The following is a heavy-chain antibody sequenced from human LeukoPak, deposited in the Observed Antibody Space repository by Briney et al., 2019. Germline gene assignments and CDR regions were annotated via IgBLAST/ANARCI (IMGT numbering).Heavy chain of an antibody. CDR2: INPSGGST. Sequence: GASVKVSCKASGYTFTSYYMHWVRQAPGQGLEWMGIINPSGGSTSYAQKFQGRVTMTRDTSTSTVYMELSSLRSEDTAVYYCARDQTYYYDSSAQKEGFDYWGQGTLVTVSS. J-gene: IGHJ4*02. CDR1: GYTFTSYY. D-gene: IGHD3-22*01. CDR3: ARDQTYYYDSSAQKEGFDY. V-gene: IGHV1-46*01.